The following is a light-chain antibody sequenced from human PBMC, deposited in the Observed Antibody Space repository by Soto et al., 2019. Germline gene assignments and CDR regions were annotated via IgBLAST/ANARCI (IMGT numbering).Light chain of an antibody. CDR3: QQYNNWPPLT. J-gene: IGKJ4*01. CDR2: GAS. V-gene: IGKV3-15*01. Sequence: EIVMTQSPATLSVSPGERATLSSRASQSVSSNLAWYQKKPGQAPRLLIYGASTRATGIPARFSGSGSGKEFTLTISSLQSEDFAVYYCQQYNNWPPLTVGGGTKVEIK. CDR1: QSVSSN.